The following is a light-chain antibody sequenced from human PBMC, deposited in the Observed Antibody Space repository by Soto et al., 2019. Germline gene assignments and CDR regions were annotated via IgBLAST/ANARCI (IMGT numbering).Light chain of an antibody. CDR3: QKYNRFPGT. V-gene: IGKV1-5*03. CDR1: QTIGTW. Sequence: DIQMTQSPSTLSASVGDRVIITCRASQTIGTWLAWYQQKPGKAPKLLLSRTSTLESGLPSRFSGRGSGTEFTRTISSLQPDDFATYHCQKYNRFPGTFGQGTKVE. CDR2: RTS. J-gene: IGKJ1*01.